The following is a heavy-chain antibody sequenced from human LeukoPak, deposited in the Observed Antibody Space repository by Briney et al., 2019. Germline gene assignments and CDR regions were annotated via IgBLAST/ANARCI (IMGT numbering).Heavy chain of an antibody. J-gene: IGHJ4*02. V-gene: IGHV3-7*01. CDR2: IKPDGSEK. CDR1: GFTFSSYW. D-gene: IGHD4-17*01. CDR3: ATSTDYAWRY. Sequence: PGGSLRLSCAASGFTFSSYWMTWVRQAPGKGLEWVANIKPDGSEKHYVDSVKGRFTISRDNAKNSLYLQMSSLRAEDMAVYYCATSTDYAWRYWGQGTLVTVSS.